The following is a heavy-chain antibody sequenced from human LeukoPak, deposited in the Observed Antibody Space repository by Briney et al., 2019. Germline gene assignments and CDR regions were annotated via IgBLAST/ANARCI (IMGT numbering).Heavy chain of an antibody. J-gene: IGHJ4*02. V-gene: IGHV3-11*01. CDR1: GFTFSDYY. D-gene: IGHD3-22*01. CDR3: ARAWEKYYYDSSGY. CDR2: ISSSGSTI. Sequence: GGSLRLSCAASGFTFSDYYMSWIRQAPGKGLEWVPYISSSGSTIYYADSVKGRFTISRDNAKNSLYLQMNSLRAEDTAVYYCARAWEKYYYDSSGYWGQGTLVTVSS.